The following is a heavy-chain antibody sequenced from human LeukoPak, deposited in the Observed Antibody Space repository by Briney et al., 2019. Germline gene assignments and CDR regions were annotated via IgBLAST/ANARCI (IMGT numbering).Heavy chain of an antibody. V-gene: IGHV4-59*01. CDR1: GGSISSYY. D-gene: IGHD6-19*01. J-gene: IGHJ4*02. Sequence: WGTLSLTCTGSGGSISSYYWSWIRQPPGKGLGGIGLIYYRGSTNYNPSLKRRVTIPVDTAKAADTAVYDCARHADSSGWYLYWGQGTLVTVSS. CDR2: IYYRGST. CDR3: Y.